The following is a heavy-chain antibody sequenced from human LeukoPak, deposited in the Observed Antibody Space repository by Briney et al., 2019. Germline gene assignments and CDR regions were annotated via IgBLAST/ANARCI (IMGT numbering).Heavy chain of an antibody. V-gene: IGHV5-51*01. CDR2: IYPGDSDT. CDR3: ARLLYYYDSSGYYYAPKAFDI. Sequence: GESLKISCKGSGYSFTSDWIGWVRQMPGKGLEWMGIIYPGDSDTRYSPSFQGQVTISADKSISTAYLQWSSLKASDTAMYYCARLLYYYDSSGYYYAPKAFDIWGQGTMVTVSS. D-gene: IGHD3-22*01. CDR1: GYSFTSDW. J-gene: IGHJ3*02.